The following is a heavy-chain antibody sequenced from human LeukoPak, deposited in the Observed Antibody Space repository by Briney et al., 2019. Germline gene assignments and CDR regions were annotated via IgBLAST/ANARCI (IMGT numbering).Heavy chain of an antibody. D-gene: IGHD3-10*01. J-gene: IGHJ6*02. CDR1: GYTFTSYA. Sequence: RASVKVSCKASGYTFTSYAISWVRQAPGQGLEWMGRIIPILGIANYAQKFQGRVTITADKSTSTAYMELSSLRSEDTAVYYCAREFSGSGQDDYYYGSGSFNDSDYYYYGMDVWGQGTTVTVSS. CDR3: AREFSGSGQDDYYYGSGSFNDSDYYYYGMDV. V-gene: IGHV1-69*04. CDR2: IIPILGIA.